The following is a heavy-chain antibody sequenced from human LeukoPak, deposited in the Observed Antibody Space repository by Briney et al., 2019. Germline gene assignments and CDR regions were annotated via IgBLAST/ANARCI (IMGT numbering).Heavy chain of an antibody. D-gene: IGHD3-16*02. Sequence: MSGGSLRLSCAVSGFAFNEAWMNWVRQAPGKGLEWVGRIKSKTDGETTDYAAPVKGRLTISRDDSRDTLYLQMNSLRTEDTAVYYCNTDPSFFVIPDWGQGTLVTVSP. V-gene: IGHV3-15*07. CDR2: IKSKTDGETT. CDR1: GFAFNEAW. J-gene: IGHJ4*02. CDR3: NTDPSFFVIPD.